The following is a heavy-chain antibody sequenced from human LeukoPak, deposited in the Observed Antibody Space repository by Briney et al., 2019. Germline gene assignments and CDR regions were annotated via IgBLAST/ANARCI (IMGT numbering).Heavy chain of an antibody. J-gene: IGHJ4*02. D-gene: IGHD2-15*01. Sequence: GGSLRLSCAASGFTFSSYAMHWVRQAPGKGLEWVAVISYDGSNKYYADSVKGRFTFSRDNSKNTLYLQMNSLRAEDTAVYYCARVLGYCSGGSCYPDEYYFDYWGQGTLVTVSS. CDR1: GFTFSSYA. V-gene: IGHV3-30*04. CDR2: ISYDGSNK. CDR3: ARVLGYCSGGSCYPDEYYFDY.